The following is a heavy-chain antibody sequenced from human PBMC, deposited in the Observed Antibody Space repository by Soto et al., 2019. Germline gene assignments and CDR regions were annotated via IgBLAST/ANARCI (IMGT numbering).Heavy chain of an antibody. D-gene: IGHD3-22*01. V-gene: IGHV4-59*01. CDR1: GGSISSYY. Sequence: SETLSLTCTVSGGSISSYYWSWIRQPPGKGLEWIGYIYYSGSTNYNPSLKSRVTISVDTSKNQFSLKLSSVTAADTAVYYCARNQNYYDSSGLGYWGQGTLVTVSS. CDR3: ARNQNYYDSSGLGY. CDR2: IYYSGST. J-gene: IGHJ4*02.